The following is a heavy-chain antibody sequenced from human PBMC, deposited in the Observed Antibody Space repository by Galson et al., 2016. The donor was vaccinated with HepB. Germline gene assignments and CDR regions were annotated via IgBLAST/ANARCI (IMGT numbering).Heavy chain of an antibody. CDR2: IYPGDSDA. CDR3: ARDPDTSYSPGDA. CDR1: GYKFDSYW. J-gene: IGHJ5*02. D-gene: IGHD5-18*01. Sequence: QSGAEVKKPGESLKISCKVSGYKFDSYWTGWVRQTPGRGLEWMGIIYPGDSDARYSPSFKGQVTMSVDKAVTTAYLQWASLKASDTAIYYCARDPDTSYSPGDAWGQGTLVTVSS. V-gene: IGHV5-51*01.